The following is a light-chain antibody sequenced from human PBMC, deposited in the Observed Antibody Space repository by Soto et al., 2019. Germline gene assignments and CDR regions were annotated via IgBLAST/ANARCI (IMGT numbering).Light chain of an antibody. Sequence: DIQMTQSPSTLSASVGDRVTITCRASQNINNLLAWFQQKPGKAPKFLIYKASSLESGVPSRFSGSGSGTEFTLPVSSLQPDDLATYYCQQFNAYPWTFGQGTKVEI. J-gene: IGKJ1*01. CDR1: QNINNL. CDR2: KAS. CDR3: QQFNAYPWT. V-gene: IGKV1-5*03.